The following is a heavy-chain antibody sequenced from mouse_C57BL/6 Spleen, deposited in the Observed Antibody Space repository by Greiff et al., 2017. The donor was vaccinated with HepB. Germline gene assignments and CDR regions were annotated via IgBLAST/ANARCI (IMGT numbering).Heavy chain of an antibody. CDR1: GYLFTDYN. CDR3: TRCDYDEGYAMDY. V-gene: IGHV1-39*01. CDR2: INPNYGTT. D-gene: IGHD2-4*01. Sequence: VQLQQSGPELVKPGASVKISCKASGYLFTDYNMNWVKQSNGKSLEWIGVINPNYGTTSYIHKFKGKATLTVDQSSSTAYMQLNSLTSKDSAVYYCTRCDYDEGYAMDYWGQGTSVTVSS. J-gene: IGHJ4*01.